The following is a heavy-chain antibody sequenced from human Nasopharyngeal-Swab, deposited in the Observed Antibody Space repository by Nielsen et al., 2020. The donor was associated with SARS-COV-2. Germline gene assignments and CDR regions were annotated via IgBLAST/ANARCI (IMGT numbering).Heavy chain of an antibody. D-gene: IGHD6-13*01. Sequence: GESLKISCKGSGYSFTSYWIGWVRQMPGKGLEWMGIIYPGYSDTRYRPSFQGQVTISADKSISTAYLQWSSLKASDTAMYYCARRGAASSSWYPKTKYYYYYGMDVWGQGTTVTVSS. CDR1: GYSFTSYW. V-gene: IGHV5-51*01. CDR2: IYPGYSDT. CDR3: ARRGAASSSWYPKTKYYYYYGMDV. J-gene: IGHJ6*02.